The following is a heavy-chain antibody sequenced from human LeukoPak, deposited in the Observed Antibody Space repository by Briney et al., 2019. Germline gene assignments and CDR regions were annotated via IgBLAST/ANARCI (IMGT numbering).Heavy chain of an antibody. CDR1: GFTFSSYT. D-gene: IGHD3-9*01. CDR3: AKDGHILTGYYDY. J-gene: IGHJ4*02. Sequence: GGSLRLSCAASGFTFSSYTINWVRQAPGKGLEWVSAISGSGGSTYYADSVKGRFTISRDNSKNTLYLRMIGLRAEDTAVYYCAKDGHILTGYYDYWGQGTLVTVSS. V-gene: IGHV3-23*01. CDR2: ISGSGGST.